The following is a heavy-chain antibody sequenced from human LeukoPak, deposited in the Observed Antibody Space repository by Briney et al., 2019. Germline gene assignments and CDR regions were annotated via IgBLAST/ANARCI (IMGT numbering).Heavy chain of an antibody. CDR2: ISAYNGNT. V-gene: IGHV1-18*01. Sequence: GASVKVSRKASGYTFTSYGISWVRQAPGQGLEWMGWISAYNGNTNYAQKLQGRVTMTTDTSTSTAYMELRSLRSDDTAVYYCARTDHYCSSTSCYESGFDPWGQGTLVTVSS. CDR3: ARTDHYCSSTSCYESGFDP. J-gene: IGHJ5*02. D-gene: IGHD2-2*01. CDR1: GYTFTSYG.